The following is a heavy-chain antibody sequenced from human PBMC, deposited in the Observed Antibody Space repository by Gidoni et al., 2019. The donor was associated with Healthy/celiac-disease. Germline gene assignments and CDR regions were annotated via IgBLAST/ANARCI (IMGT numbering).Heavy chain of an antibody. CDR3: ARGGDILTGYYQENWFDP. Sequence: QVQLVESGGGVVQPGRSLRLSCAASGFTFSSSALHWVRQAPGKGLEWVAVISYDGSNKYYADSVKGRFTISRDNSKNTLYLQMNSLRAEDTAVYYCARGGDILTGYYQENWFDPWGQGTLVTVSS. CDR2: ISYDGSNK. V-gene: IGHV3-30-3*01. D-gene: IGHD3-9*01. CDR1: GFTFSSSA. J-gene: IGHJ5*02.